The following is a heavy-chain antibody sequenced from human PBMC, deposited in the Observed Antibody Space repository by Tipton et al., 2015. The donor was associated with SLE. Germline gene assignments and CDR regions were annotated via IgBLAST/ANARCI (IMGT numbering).Heavy chain of an antibody. V-gene: IGHV4-39*07. CDR2: IYYSGST. Sequence: TLSLTCTVSGGSISSSSYYWGWIRQSPGKGLEWIGSIYYSGSTYYNPSLKSRVTISVDTSKNQFSLKLSSVTAADTAVYYCARDRVFLGATIGYFQHWGQGTLVTVSS. D-gene: IGHD5-12*01. J-gene: IGHJ1*01. CDR1: GGSISSSSYY. CDR3: ARDRVFLGATIGYFQH.